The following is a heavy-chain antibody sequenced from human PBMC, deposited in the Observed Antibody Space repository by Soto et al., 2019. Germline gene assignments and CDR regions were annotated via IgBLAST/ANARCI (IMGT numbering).Heavy chain of an antibody. CDR1: GYTFTSYA. D-gene: IGHD2-15*01. CDR3: ARGDCAGGSCQTYGLDV. CDR2: INAGNGDT. Sequence: QVQLMQSGTEEKNPGASVKVSCKASGYTFTSYAIHWVRQAPGQKLEWMGWINAGNGDTKYSQNFQGSVTIIRDTSASTGYMEVSSLTSEDTAVYYCARGDCAGGSCQTYGLDVWGQGTTVTVSS. V-gene: IGHV1-3*05. J-gene: IGHJ6*02.